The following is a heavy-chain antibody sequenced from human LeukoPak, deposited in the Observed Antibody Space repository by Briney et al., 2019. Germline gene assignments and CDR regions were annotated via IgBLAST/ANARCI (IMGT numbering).Heavy chain of an antibody. D-gene: IGHD3-3*01. CDR1: GGSISSSSYS. J-gene: IGHJ4*02. CDR3: ARQPAYYDFWSGYYVPDYFDY. CDR2: IYYSGST. V-gene: IGHV4-39*01. Sequence: SETLSLTCTVSGGSISSSSYSWGWIRQPPGKGLEWIGSIYYSGSTYYNPSLKSRVTISVDTSKNQFSLKLSSVTAADTAVYYCARQPAYYDFWSGYYVPDYFDYWGQGTLVTVSS.